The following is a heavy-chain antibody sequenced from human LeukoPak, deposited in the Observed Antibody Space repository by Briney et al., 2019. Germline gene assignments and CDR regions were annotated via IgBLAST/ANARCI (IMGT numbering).Heavy chain of an antibody. CDR1: GGSISSYY. V-gene: IGHV4-59*01. J-gene: IGHJ4*02. CDR2: IYYSGST. CDR3: ARDLQYSYGPTPQAS. D-gene: IGHD5-18*01. Sequence: PSETLSLTCTVSGGSISSYYWSWIRQPPGKGLEWIGYIYYSGSTNYNPSLKSRVTISVDTSKNQFSLKLSSVTAADTAVYYCARDLQYSYGPTPQASWGQGTLDTVSS.